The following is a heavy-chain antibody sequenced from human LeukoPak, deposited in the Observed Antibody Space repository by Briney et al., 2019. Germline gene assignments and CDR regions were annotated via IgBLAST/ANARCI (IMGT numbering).Heavy chain of an antibody. V-gene: IGHV4-59*08. CDR2: IYYSGST. CDR3: ARAHHPEYYYDSSGYYD. D-gene: IGHD3-22*01. J-gene: IGHJ4*02. CDR1: GGSISSYY. Sequence: SETLSLTCTVSGGSISSYYWSWIRQPPGKGLEWIGYIYYSGSTNYNPSLKSRVTISVDTSKNQFSLKLSSVTAADTAAYYCARAHHPEYYYDSSGYYDWGQGTLVTVSS.